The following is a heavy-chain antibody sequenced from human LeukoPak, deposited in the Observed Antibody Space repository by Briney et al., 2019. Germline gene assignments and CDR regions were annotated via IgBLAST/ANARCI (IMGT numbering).Heavy chain of an antibody. J-gene: IGHJ6*03. CDR3: ARSSRWIQLWCSNYYYYMDV. CDR1: GFTFDDYA. CDR2: ISWNSGSI. Sequence: GGSLRLSCAASGFTFDDYAMHWVRQAPGKGLEWVSGISWNSGSIGYADSVKGRFTISRDNAKNSLYLQMNSLRAEDMALYYCARSSRWIQLWCSNYYYYMDVWGKGTTVTISS. V-gene: IGHV3-9*03. D-gene: IGHD5-18*01.